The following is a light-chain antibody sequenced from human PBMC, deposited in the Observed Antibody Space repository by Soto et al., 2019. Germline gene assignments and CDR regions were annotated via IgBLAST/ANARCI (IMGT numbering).Light chain of an antibody. CDR1: SSDIGAYNY. CDR3: FSFTTDWTHG. V-gene: IGLV2-14*01. CDR2: EVS. Sequence: QSVLTQPASVSGSPGQSITISCTGSSSDIGAYNYVSWFQQYPGKAPKLIISEVSNRPSGVSNRFSGSKSGTAASLTISGLQTEDEADYFCFSFTTDWTHGFGTGTKLTVL. J-gene: IGLJ1*01.